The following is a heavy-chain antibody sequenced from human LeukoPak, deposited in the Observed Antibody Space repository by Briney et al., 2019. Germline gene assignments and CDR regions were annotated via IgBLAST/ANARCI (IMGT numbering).Heavy chain of an antibody. CDR2: ISSSSSTI. CDR1: GFTFSSHS. V-gene: IGHV3-48*01. D-gene: IGHD5-24*01. CDR3: ARAQRDGYNQIDY. J-gene: IGHJ4*02. Sequence: GGSLRLSCAASGFTFSSHSMNWVRQAPGKGLEWVSYISSSSSTIYYADSVKGRFTISRDNSKDTLYLQMTSLRGEDTAVYYCARAQRDGYNQIDYWGQGTLVVVSS.